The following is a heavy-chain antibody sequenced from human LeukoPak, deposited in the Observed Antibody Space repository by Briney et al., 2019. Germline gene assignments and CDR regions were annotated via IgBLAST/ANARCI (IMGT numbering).Heavy chain of an antibody. J-gene: IGHJ4*02. Sequence: SETLSLICAVYGGSFSGYFWSWIRQPPGKGLEWIGEINHSGITNYNPSLQSRVTISVDTSNNQFSLKLSSVTAADTAVYYCARRYSSGWYDYWGQGTLVTVSS. CDR1: GGSFSGYF. D-gene: IGHD6-19*01. CDR3: ARRYSSGWYDY. CDR2: INHSGIT. V-gene: IGHV4-34*01.